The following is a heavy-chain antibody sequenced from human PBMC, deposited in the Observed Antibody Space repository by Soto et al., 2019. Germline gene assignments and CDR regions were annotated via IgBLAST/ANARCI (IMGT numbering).Heavy chain of an antibody. D-gene: IGHD6-13*01. CDR2: IYWNDDK. V-gene: IGHV2-5*01. Sequence: SGPTLVNPTQTLTLTCTFSGFSLSTSGVGVGWIRQPPGKALEWLALIYWNDDKRYSPSLKSRLTITKDTSKNQVDLTMTNMDPVDTATYYCAHRPPIAAAGMGPWFDPWGQGTLVTVSS. CDR3: AHRPPIAAAGMGPWFDP. J-gene: IGHJ5*02. CDR1: GFSLSTSGVG.